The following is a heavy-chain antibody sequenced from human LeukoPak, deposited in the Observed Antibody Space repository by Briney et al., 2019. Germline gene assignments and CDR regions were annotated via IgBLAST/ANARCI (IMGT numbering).Heavy chain of an antibody. J-gene: IGHJ3*02. Sequence: SETLSLACAVYGGSFSGYYWSWIRQPPGKGLEWIGEINHSGSTNYNPSLKSRVTISVDTSKNQFSLKLSSVTAADTAVYYCARALPWRRAFDIWGQGTMVTVSS. CDR1: GGSFSGYY. V-gene: IGHV4-34*01. CDR2: INHSGST. D-gene: IGHD4-23*01. CDR3: ARALPWRRAFDI.